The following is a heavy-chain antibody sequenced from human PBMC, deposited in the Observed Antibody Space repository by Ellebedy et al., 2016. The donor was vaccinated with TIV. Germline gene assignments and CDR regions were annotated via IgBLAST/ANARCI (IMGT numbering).Heavy chain of an antibody. J-gene: IGHJ4*02. CDR2: TSYSGST. CDR3: ARGDEVVDTTCDY. Sequence: MPSETLSLTCTVSGGSISRGGYSWTWIRQHPGKGLEWLGSTSYSGSTHYNPSLKSRLTISVDTSKNQFSLNLSSVTAADTAGYHCARGDEVVDTTCDYWGQGTLVTVSS. D-gene: IGHD3-22*01. V-gene: IGHV4-31*03. CDR1: GGSISRGGYS.